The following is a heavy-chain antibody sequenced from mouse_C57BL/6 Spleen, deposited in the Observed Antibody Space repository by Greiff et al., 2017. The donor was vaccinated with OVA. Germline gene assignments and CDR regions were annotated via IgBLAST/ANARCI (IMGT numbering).Heavy chain of an antibody. CDR2: IYPGDGDT. Sequence: VQLQQSGAELVKPGASVKISCKASGYAFSSYWMNWVKQRPGKGLEWIGQIYPGDGDTNYNGKFKGKATLTADKSSSTAYMQLSSLTSEDSAVYFSARSRDDYAGHYYAMDYWGQGTSVTVSS. V-gene: IGHV1-80*01. J-gene: IGHJ4*01. CDR1: GYAFSSYW. CDR3: ARSRDDYAGHYYAMDY. D-gene: IGHD2-4*01.